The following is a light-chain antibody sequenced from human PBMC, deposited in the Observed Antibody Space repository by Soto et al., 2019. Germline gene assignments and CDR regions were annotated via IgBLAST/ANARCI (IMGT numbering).Light chain of an antibody. J-gene: IGKJ1*01. CDR3: QQYNNWPRT. Sequence: EIVLTQSPGTLSLSPGERATLSCRASQSVSSSYLAWYHQKPGQAPRLLIYGASNRATGIPDRFSGSGSGTEFTLTISSLQSEDFAVYYCQQYNNWPRTFGQGTKVDI. CDR1: QSVSSSY. CDR2: GAS. V-gene: IGKV3-20*01.